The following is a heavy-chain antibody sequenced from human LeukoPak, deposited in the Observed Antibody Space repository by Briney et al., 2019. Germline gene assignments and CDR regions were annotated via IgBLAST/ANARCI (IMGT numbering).Heavy chain of an antibody. CDR1: GFTFSSYA. CDR2: ISGSGGST. Sequence: GGSLRLSRAASGFTFSSYAMSWVRQAPGKGLEWVSTISGSGGSTYYADSVKGRFTISRDNSENALYLQMNSLRAEDTALYYCAKHFTRDSYGYDYWGQGTLVTVSS. V-gene: IGHV3-23*01. CDR3: AKHFTRDSYGYDY. D-gene: IGHD5-18*01. J-gene: IGHJ4*02.